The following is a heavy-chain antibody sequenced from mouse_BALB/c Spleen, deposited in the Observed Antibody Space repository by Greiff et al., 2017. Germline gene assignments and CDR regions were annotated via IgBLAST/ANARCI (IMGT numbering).Heavy chain of an antibody. CDR2: IYPGSGST. J-gene: IGHJ3*01. V-gene: IGHV1S22*01. D-gene: IGHD2-14*01. CDR3: TRSDYRYDMAY. CDR1: GYTFTSYW. Sequence: LQQPGSELVRPGASVKLSCKASGYTFTSYWMHWVKQRPGQGLEWIGNIYPGSGSTNYDEKFKSKATLTVDTSSSTAYMQLSSLTSEDSAVYYCTRSDYRYDMAYWGQGTLVTVSA.